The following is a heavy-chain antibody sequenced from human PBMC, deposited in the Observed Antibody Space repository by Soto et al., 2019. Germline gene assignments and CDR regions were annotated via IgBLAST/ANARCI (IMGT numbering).Heavy chain of an antibody. CDR2: ISAYNGNT. J-gene: IGHJ5*02. Sequence: QVQLVQSGAEVKKPGASVKVSCKASGYTFTSYGITWVRQAPGQGLEWMGWISAYNGNTNYAQKLQGDVTMTTDTPTSTAYRVVSRLRSDDAAVYHGAGEDPPSFTWGQGTLVTVSS. CDR3: AGEDPPSFT. D-gene: IGHD2-2*01. CDR1: GYTFTSYG. V-gene: IGHV1-18*01.